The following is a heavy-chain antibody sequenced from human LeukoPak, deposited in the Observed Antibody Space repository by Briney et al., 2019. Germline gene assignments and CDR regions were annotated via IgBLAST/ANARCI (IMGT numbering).Heavy chain of an antibody. CDR2: IIPILGIA. J-gene: IGHJ4*02. D-gene: IGHD6-19*01. CDR3: ARDRVKVGGWYVIPFFDY. CDR1: GYTFNNYA. V-gene: IGHV1-69*04. Sequence: SVRVSCKASGYTFNNYAISWVRQAPGQGLEWMGRIIPILGIANYAQKFQGRVTITADKSTSTAYMELSSLRSEDTAVYYCARDRVKVGGWYVIPFFDYWGQGTLVTVSS.